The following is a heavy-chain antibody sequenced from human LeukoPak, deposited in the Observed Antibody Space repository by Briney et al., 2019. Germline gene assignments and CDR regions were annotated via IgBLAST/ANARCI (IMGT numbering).Heavy chain of an antibody. J-gene: IGHJ6*03. CDR1: GFTLSSYW. CDR3: AREIRSSSWYYYYYYMDV. CDR2: IKQDGSEK. Sequence: QAGGSLRLSCAASGFTLSSYWMSWVRQAPGKGLEWVANIKQDGSEKYYVDSVKGRFTISRDSAKNSLYLQMNSLRAEDTAVYYCAREIRSSSWYYYYYYMDVWGKGTTVTVSS. D-gene: IGHD6-13*01. V-gene: IGHV3-7*01.